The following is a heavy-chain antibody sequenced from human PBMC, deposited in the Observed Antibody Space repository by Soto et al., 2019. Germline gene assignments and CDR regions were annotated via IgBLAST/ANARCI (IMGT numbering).Heavy chain of an antibody. Sequence: GASVKVSCKASGGTFSSYAISWVRQAPGQGLEWMGGIIPIFGTANYAQKFQGRVTITADESTSTAYMELSSLRSEDTAVYYCARDRIAYCGGDCYSVYYYYGMDVWGQGTTVTVSS. J-gene: IGHJ6*02. V-gene: IGHV1-69*13. D-gene: IGHD2-21*02. CDR1: GGTFSSYA. CDR3: ARDRIAYCGGDCYSVYYYYGMDV. CDR2: IIPIFGTA.